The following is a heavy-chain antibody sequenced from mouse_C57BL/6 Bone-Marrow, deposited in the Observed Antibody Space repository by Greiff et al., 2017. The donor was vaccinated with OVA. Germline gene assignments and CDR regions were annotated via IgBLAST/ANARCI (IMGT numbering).Heavy chain of an antibody. D-gene: IGHD1-1*01. CDR1: GFTFSDYY. V-gene: IGHV5-12*01. CDR2: ISNGGGST. Sequence: EVQLVEPGGGLVQPGGSLKLSCAASGFTFSDYYMYWVRQTPEKRLEWVAYISNGGGSTYYPDTVKGRFTISRDNAKNTLYLQMSRLKSEDTAMYYCARHDYYGDYYAMDYWGQGTSVTVSS. J-gene: IGHJ4*01. CDR3: ARHDYYGDYYAMDY.